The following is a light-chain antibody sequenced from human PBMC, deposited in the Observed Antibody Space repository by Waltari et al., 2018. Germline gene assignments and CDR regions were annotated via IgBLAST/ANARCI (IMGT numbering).Light chain of an antibody. J-gene: IGLJ3*02. CDR2: EVS. CDR3: SSYAGSNNLV. CDR1: SSDVGGYNY. V-gene: IGLV2-8*01. Sequence: SALTQPPSASGSPGQSVTIPCTGTSSDVGGYNYVSWFQQHPGKAPKLMIYEVSKRPSGVPDRFSGSKSGNTASLTVSGLQAEDEADYYCSSYAGSNNLVFGGGTKLTVL.